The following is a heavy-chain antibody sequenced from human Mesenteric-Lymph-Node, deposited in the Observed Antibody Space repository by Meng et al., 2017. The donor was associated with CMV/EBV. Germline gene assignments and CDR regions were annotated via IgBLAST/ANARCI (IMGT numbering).Heavy chain of an antibody. CDR3: ARLHWLVYYCDY. CDR2: IYSSGST. V-gene: IGHV4-59*01. J-gene: IGHJ4*02. Sequence: SETLSLTCTVSGGSFSDYYWTWIRQPPGKGLEWIGHIYSSGSTYYNPSLKSRVILSIDTSKNQFSLKLSSVTAADTAVYFCARLHWLVYYCDYWGQGTMVTVSS. D-gene: IGHD6-19*01. CDR1: GGSFSDYY.